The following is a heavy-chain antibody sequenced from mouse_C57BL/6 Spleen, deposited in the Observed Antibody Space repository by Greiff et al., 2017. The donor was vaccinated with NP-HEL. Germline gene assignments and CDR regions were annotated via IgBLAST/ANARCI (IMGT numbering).Heavy chain of an antibody. D-gene: IGHD2-5*01. Sequence: QVQLQQPGAELVKPGASVKLSCKASGYTFTSYWMHWVKQRPGRGLEWIGRIDPNSGGTKYNEKFKSKATLTVDKPSSTAYMQLSSLTSEYSAVYYCARSDYYSNYGVSELYFDYWGQGTTLTVSS. CDR1: GYTFTSYW. J-gene: IGHJ2*01. V-gene: IGHV1-72*01. CDR2: IDPNSGGT. CDR3: ARSDYYSNYGVSELYFDY.